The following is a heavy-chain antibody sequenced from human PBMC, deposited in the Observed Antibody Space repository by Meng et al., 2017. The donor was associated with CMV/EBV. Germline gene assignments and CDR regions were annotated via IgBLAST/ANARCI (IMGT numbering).Heavy chain of an antibody. D-gene: IGHD3-16*01. CDR1: GFAFSDYY. V-gene: IGHV1-46*01. Sequence: ASVKVSCKASGFAFSDYYMHWVRQAPGQGLEWMGIINASDGSTRYAQKLQGRVTMTRDTSTSTAYMELSSLRSEDTAVYYCARDCGGGVLWYWGQGTLVTVSS. CDR2: INASDGST. J-gene: IGHJ4*02. CDR3: ARDCGGGVLWY.